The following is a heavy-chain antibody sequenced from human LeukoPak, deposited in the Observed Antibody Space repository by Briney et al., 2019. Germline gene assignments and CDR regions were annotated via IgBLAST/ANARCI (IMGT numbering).Heavy chain of an antibody. CDR3: AKDQDLRYYGSGSYLGY. Sequence: HPGGSLRLSCAASGFTFSSYEMNWVRQAPGKGLEWVSYISSSGRTKYYADSVKGRFTISRDNAKSSLYLQMNSLRAEDTAVYYCAKDQDLRYYGSGSYLGYWGQGTLVTVSS. J-gene: IGHJ4*02. CDR1: GFTFSSYE. CDR2: ISSSGRTK. V-gene: IGHV3-48*03. D-gene: IGHD3-10*01.